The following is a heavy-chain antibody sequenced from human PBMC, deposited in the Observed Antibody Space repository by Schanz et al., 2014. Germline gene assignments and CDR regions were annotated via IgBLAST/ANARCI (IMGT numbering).Heavy chain of an antibody. Sequence: QVQLQESGPGLVKPSQTLSLTCAVSGGSISSGGYSWSWIRQPPGKGLEWIGYIYYSGSTYYNPSLKSRVPISVDTSKNQFSLKLSSVTAADTAVYYCARNNDYGDYFFDYWGQGTLVTVSS. CDR3: ARNNDYGDYFFDY. D-gene: IGHD4-17*01. CDR1: GGSISSGGYS. CDR2: IYYSGST. V-gene: IGHV4-30-4*07. J-gene: IGHJ4*02.